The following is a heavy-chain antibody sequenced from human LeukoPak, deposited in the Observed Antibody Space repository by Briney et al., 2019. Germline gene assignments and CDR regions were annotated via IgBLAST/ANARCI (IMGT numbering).Heavy chain of an antibody. CDR1: GVSISSYY. D-gene: IGHD3-10*01. Sequence: SETLSLTCTVSGVSISSYYWSWLRQPPGKGLEWIGYIYYSGSTNYNPSLKSLVTISVDTSKNQFSLKLSSVTAADTAVYYCARVGTMVRGPGWFDPWGQGTLVTVSS. J-gene: IGHJ5*02. CDR2: IYYSGST. V-gene: IGHV4-59*01. CDR3: ARVGTMVRGPGWFDP.